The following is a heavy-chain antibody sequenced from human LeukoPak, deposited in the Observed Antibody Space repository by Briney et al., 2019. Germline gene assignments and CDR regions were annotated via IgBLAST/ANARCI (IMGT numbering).Heavy chain of an antibody. V-gene: IGHV1-2*02. CDR3: ARGGYCSSTSCYTNWFDP. J-gene: IGHJ5*02. CDR2: INPNSGGT. Sequence: GASVKVSCKASGYTFTGYYMHWVRQAPGQGLEWMGWINPNSGGTNYAQKLQGRVTMTTDTSTSTAYMELRSLRSDDTAVYYCARGGYCSSTSCYTNWFDPWGQGTLVTVSS. CDR1: GYTFTGYY. D-gene: IGHD2-2*02.